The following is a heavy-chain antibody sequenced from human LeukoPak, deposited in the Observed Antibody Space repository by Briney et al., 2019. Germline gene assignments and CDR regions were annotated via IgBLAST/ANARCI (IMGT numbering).Heavy chain of an antibody. J-gene: IGHJ4*02. CDR1: GGSISSGSYY. V-gene: IGHV4-61*02. D-gene: IGHD6-13*01. Sequence: MPSETLSLTCTVSGGSISSGSYYWSWIRQPAGKGLEWIGRIYTSGSTNYNPSLKSRVTISVDTSKNQFSLKLSSVTAADTAVYYCAREATSSSWSYFDYWGQGTLVTVSS. CDR2: IYTSGST. CDR3: AREATSSSWSYFDY.